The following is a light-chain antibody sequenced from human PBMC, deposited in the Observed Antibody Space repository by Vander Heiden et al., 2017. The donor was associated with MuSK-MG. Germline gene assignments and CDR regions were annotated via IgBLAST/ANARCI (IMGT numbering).Light chain of an antibody. CDR3: QQDDSSPLT. J-gene: IGKJ4*01. CDR2: WAS. Sequence: EIVMTQSPDSLSVSLGERATINCKSSQTVLYSSNNNNYLAWYQQKPGQPPKLLIYWASTRESGVPDRFSGSGSGTDFTLTISSLQAEDVAVYFCQQDDSSPLTFGGGTKVEIK. CDR1: QTVLYSSNNNNY. V-gene: IGKV4-1*01.